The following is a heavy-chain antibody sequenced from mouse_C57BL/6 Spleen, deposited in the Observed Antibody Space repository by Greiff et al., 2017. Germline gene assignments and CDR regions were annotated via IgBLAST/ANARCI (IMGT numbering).Heavy chain of an antibody. Sequence: EVKLVESGGGLVQPKGSLKLSCAASGFTFNTYAMHWVRQAPGKGLEWVARIRSKSSNYATYYADSVKDRFTISSDDSQSMLYLQMNNLKTEDTAMYYCVREGDYGLDWYFDVWGTGTTVTVSS. V-gene: IGHV10-3*01. CDR2: IRSKSSNYAT. CDR3: VREGDYGLDWYFDV. CDR1: GFTFNTYA. D-gene: IGHD1-1*02. J-gene: IGHJ1*03.